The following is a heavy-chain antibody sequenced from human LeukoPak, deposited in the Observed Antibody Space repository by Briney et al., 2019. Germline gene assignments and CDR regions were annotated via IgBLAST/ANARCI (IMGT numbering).Heavy chain of an antibody. D-gene: IGHD6-19*01. CDR1: GFNFNKYD. Sequence: GGSLRLSCAASGFNFNKYDMTWARQTPGKGLEWVSTITGRSDKTYYTDSVKGRFVTSRDNSKDTLYLQMNSLRAEDTALYYCAKGGWLDDWGQGALVTVSS. CDR3: AKGGWLDD. CDR2: ITGRSDKT. V-gene: IGHV3-23*01. J-gene: IGHJ4*02.